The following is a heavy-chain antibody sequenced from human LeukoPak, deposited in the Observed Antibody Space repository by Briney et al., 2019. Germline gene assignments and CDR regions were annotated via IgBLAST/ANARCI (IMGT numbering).Heavy chain of an antibody. D-gene: IGHD1-26*01. CDR3: SRGGRILYSVSYPYEY. J-gene: IGHJ4*02. CDR1: GFTFSSYW. CDR2: IKQDGSEK. Sequence: PAGTLRLSCAASGFTFSSYWMSWVCQAPGKGLEWVANIKQDGSEKYYVDSVKGRFTISRDNAKNSLYLQMNSLRVEDTAVYYCSRGGRILYSVSYPYEYWGQGTLVTVSS. V-gene: IGHV3-7*01.